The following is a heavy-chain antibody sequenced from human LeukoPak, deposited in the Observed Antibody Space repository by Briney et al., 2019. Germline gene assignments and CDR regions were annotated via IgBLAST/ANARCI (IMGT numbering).Heavy chain of an antibody. CDR2: INPNSGGT. CDR3: ARGIDTEYYFDY. D-gene: IGHD5-18*01. CDR1: GYTFTGYY. V-gene: IGHV1-2*04. J-gene: IGHJ4*02. Sequence: ASVKVSCKASGYTFTGYYMHWVRQAPGQGLEWMGWINPNSGGTNYAQKFQGWVTMTRDTSISTAHMELSRLRSDDTAVYYCARGIDTEYYFDYWGQGTLVTVSS.